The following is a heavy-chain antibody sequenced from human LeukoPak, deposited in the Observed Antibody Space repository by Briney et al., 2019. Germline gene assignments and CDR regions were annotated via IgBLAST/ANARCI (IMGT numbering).Heavy chain of an antibody. D-gene: IGHD3-9*01. CDR1: GFTFSSYS. V-gene: IGHV3-21*01. Sequence: GGSLRLSCAASGFTFSSYSMSWVRQAPGKGLEWVSSISSSSSYIYYADSVKGRFTISRDNAKKSLYLQMNSLRAEDTAVYYCARANDNYYYYYMDVWGKGTTVTVSS. CDR2: ISSSSSYI. J-gene: IGHJ6*03. CDR3: ARANDNYYYYYMDV.